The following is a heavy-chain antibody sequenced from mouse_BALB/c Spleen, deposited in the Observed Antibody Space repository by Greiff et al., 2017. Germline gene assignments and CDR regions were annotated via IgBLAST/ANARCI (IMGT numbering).Heavy chain of an antibody. CDR2: IYPSDSYT. CDR1: GYTFTSYW. CDR3: TRWGNWYFDV. V-gene: IGHV1-69*02. J-gene: IGHJ1*01. Sequence: QVQLQQPGAELVRPGASVKLSCKASGYTFTSYWINWVKQRPGQGLAWIGNIYPSDSYTNYNQKFKDKATLTVDKSSSTAYMQLSSPTSEDSAVYYCTRWGNWYFDVWGAGTTVTVSS.